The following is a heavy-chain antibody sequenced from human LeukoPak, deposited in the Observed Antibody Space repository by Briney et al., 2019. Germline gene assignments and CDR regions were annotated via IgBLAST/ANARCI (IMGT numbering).Heavy chain of an antibody. V-gene: IGHV3-30-3*01. D-gene: IGHD6-19*01. J-gene: IGHJ4*02. Sequence: PGGSLRLSCAASGFTFSSYAMSWVRQAPGKGLEWVAVISYDGSNKYYADSVKGRFTISRDNSKNTLYLQVNSLRAEDTAVYYCARDPSSGWYGGGYWGQGTLVTVSS. CDR2: ISYDGSNK. CDR1: GFTFSSYA. CDR3: ARDPSSGWYGGGY.